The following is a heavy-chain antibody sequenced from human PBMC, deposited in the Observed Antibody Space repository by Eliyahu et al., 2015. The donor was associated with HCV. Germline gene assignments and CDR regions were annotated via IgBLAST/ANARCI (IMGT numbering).Heavy chain of an antibody. Sequence: TSGYYWGWIRQPPGKGLEWIGSIYHSGSTYYNPSLKSRVTISVDTSKNQFSLKLSSVTAADTALYYCARGGPGTTWKTVFEYWGQGTLVTVSS. CDR2: IYHSGST. V-gene: IGHV4-38-2*02. CDR3: ARGGPGTTWKTVFEY. CDR1: TSGYY. D-gene: IGHD2/OR15-2a*01. J-gene: IGHJ4*02.